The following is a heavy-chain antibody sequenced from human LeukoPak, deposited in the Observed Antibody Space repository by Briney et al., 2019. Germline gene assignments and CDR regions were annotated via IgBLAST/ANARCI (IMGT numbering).Heavy chain of an antibody. CDR2: MNPNSGNT. D-gene: IGHD3-10*01. Sequence: ASVKVSCKASGYTFTSYDINWVRQATGQGLEWMGWMNPNSGNTGYAQKFQGRVTMTRNTSISTAYMELSSLRSEDTAVYYCVGDYYGSGSYYSSRGEFDPWGQGTLVTVSS. J-gene: IGHJ5*02. CDR1: GYTFTSYD. CDR3: VGDYYGSGSYYSSRGEFDP. V-gene: IGHV1-8*01.